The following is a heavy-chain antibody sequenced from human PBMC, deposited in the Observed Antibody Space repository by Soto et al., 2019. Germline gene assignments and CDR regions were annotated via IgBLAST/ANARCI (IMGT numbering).Heavy chain of an antibody. D-gene: IGHD3-3*01. J-gene: IGHJ4*02. V-gene: IGHV3-23*04. Sequence: EVQLVQSGGGLVQPGGSLRLSCAASGFTFRSSPMSWVRQVAGKGLEWISSIRNDGGCMYYVESVKGRCTISSDISTRTSSLRMKTLIAEDTGIYYGVREQYRMSDFWTAFASDWGQGVQVIVSA. CDR2: IRNDGGCM. CDR3: VREQYRMSDFWTAFASD. CDR1: GFTFRSSP.